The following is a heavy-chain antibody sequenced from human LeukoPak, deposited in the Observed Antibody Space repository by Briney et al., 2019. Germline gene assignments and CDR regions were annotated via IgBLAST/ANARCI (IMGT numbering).Heavy chain of an antibody. CDR1: GGSISSSSYY. D-gene: IGHD3-22*01. CDR2: IYYSGST. CDR3: ARDGSGYYDTSGYRN. Sequence: PSETLSLTCTVSGGSISSSSYYWGWIRQPPGKGLEWIGSIYYSGSTYYNPSLKSRVTISLDTSKNQFSLNLSSVSAADTAVYYCARDGSGYYDTSGYRNWGQGTLVTVSS. J-gene: IGHJ4*02. V-gene: IGHV4-39*07.